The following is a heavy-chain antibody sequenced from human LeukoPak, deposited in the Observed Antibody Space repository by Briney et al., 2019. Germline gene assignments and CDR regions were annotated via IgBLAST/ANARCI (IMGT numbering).Heavy chain of an antibody. Sequence: ASVKVSCKASGYTFTSYAMHWVRQAPGQRLEWMGWINAGNGNTMYSQKFQGRVTITRDTSASTAYMELSSLRSEDTAVYYCLSSWYSTWGQGTLVTVSS. CDR3: LSSWYST. J-gene: IGHJ4*02. D-gene: IGHD6-13*01. V-gene: IGHV1-3*01. CDR2: INAGNGNT. CDR1: GYTFTSYA.